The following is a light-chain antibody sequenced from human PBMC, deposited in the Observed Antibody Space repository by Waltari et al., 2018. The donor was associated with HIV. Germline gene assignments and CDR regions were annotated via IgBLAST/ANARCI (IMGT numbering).Light chain of an antibody. CDR3: TTYTAKDSLL. J-gene: IGLJ2*01. Sequence: SALTQPASVSGSPGQSVTISCTGTSYVFDLHNFLSWYQQHPGKAPQLIIFGVNSRPSGISSRFSASKSGDTASLTISVLQSGDEADYYCTTYTAKDSLLIGSGTKLTVL. V-gene: IGLV2-14*01. CDR1: SYVFDLHNF. CDR2: GVN.